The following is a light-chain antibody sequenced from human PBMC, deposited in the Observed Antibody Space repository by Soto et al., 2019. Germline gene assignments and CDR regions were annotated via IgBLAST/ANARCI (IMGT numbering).Light chain of an antibody. CDR3: AGLDDRLNGRV. J-gene: IGLJ3*02. CDR1: SSNIGDNA. Sequence: QSVLIQPPSVSGAPGQTVTISCSGSSSNIGDNAVTWYQQVPGKAPRLLIYYDDLLPSGVSDRFSGSKSGTSASLGISWLQAEEEADYYCAGLDDRLNGRVFGGGTQLTVL. CDR2: YDD. V-gene: IGLV1-36*01.